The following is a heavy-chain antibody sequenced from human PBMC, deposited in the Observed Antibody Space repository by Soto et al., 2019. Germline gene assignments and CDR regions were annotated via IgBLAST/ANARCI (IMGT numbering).Heavy chain of an antibody. J-gene: IGHJ5*02. Sequence: EVQLVESGGGLVQPGGSLRLSCAASGFTFSSYWMHWVRQAPGKGLVWVSRINSDGSSTSYADSVKGRFTISRDNAKNRLSLQMNSLRAEDTAVYYCARDQTVVTNWFDPWGQGTLVTVSS. CDR1: GFTFSSYW. CDR2: INSDGSST. CDR3: ARDQTVVTNWFDP. D-gene: IGHD3-22*01. V-gene: IGHV3-74*01.